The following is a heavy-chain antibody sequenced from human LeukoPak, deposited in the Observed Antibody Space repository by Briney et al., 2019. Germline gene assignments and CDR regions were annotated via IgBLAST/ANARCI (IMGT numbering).Heavy chain of an antibody. CDR3: AKAGSGSYYYWFDP. CDR1: GFTFSSYA. CDR2: ISGSGGST. V-gene: IGHV3-23*01. D-gene: IGHD3-10*01. J-gene: IGHJ5*02. Sequence: PGGSLRLSCAASGFTFSSYAMSWVRQAPGKGLEWVSAISGSGGSTYYADSVKGRFTISRDNSKNTLYLQVNSLRAEDTAVYYCAKAGSGSYYYWFDPWGQGTLVTVSS.